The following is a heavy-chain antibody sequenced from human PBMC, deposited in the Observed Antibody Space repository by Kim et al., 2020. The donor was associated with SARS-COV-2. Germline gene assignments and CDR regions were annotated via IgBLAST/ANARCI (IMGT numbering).Heavy chain of an antibody. Sequence: SETLSLTCTVSGGSISSYYWSWIRQPPGKGLEWIGYIYYSGSTNYNPSLKSRVTISVDTSKNQFSLKLSSVTAADTAVYYCARRSYGGWFDPWGQGTLVT. CDR3: ARRSYGGWFDP. J-gene: IGHJ5*02. CDR2: IYYSGST. V-gene: IGHV4-59*08. D-gene: IGHD1-26*01. CDR1: GGSISSYY.